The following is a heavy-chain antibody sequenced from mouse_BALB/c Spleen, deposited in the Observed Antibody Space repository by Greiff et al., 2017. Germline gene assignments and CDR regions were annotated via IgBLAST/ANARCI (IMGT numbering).Heavy chain of an antibody. CDR3: ERCMYDAMDY. CDR1: GYTFTDYA. V-gene: IGHV1S53*02. Sequence: QVQLQQSDAELVKPGASVKISCKASGYTFTDYAIHWVKQTPGQGLEWIGYISPGDSDIKYNEKFKGKATLTADKSSSTAYMQLNSLTSEDSAVYFCERCMYDAMDYWGQGTSVTVSS. CDR2: ISPGDSDI. J-gene: IGHJ4*01.